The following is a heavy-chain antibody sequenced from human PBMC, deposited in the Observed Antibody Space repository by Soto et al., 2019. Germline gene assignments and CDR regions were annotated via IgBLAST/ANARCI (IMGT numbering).Heavy chain of an antibody. CDR2: IDHSGTTR. CDR3: ANGGSYFWP. Sequence: GGSLRLSCAASGFIFSNYEMSWVRQAPGKGLEWVSYIDHSGTTRYYADSVKGRFTISRDNSKNTLYLQMNSLRAEDTAVYYCANGGSYFWPWGQGTLVTVSS. V-gene: IGHV3-48*03. J-gene: IGHJ5*02. CDR1: GFIFSNYE. D-gene: IGHD1-26*01.